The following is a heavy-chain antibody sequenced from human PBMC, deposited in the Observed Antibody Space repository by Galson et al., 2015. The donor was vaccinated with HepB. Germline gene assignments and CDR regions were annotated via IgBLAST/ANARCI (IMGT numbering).Heavy chain of an antibody. D-gene: IGHD6-13*01. V-gene: IGHV5-51*01. CDR2: IYPGDSDT. J-gene: IGHJ3*02. CDR1: GYSFTSYW. Sequence: QSGAEVKKPGESLKISCKGSGYSFTSYWIGWVRQMPGKGLEWMWIIYPGDSDTRYSPSFQGQVTISADKSISTAYLQWSSLKASDTAMYYCVLNWGQQLPRRGVAFDIWGQGTMVTVSS. CDR3: VLNWGQQLPRRGVAFDI.